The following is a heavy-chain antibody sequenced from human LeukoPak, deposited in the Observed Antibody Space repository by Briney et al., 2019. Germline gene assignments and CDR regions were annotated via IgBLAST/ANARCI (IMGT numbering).Heavy chain of an antibody. CDR3: ARARTTSHGMDV. J-gene: IGHJ6*02. V-gene: IGHV1-2*02. CDR1: GYTFTGYY. CDR2: INPNSGGT. D-gene: IGHD1-26*01. Sequence: ASVKVSCKASGYTFTGYYMHWVRQAPGQGLEWMGWINPNSGGTNFAQKFQGRVTMTTDTSTSTAYMELRSLRSDDTAVYYCARARTTSHGMDVWGQGTTVTVSS.